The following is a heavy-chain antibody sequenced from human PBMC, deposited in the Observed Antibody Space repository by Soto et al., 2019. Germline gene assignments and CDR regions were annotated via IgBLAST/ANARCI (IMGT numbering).Heavy chain of an antibody. CDR1: GYTFSNYA. Sequence: QVHLVQSGAEVKKPGASMKVSCKASGYTFSNYAMHWVRQAPGQRLEWMGWINAGNGNTKYSQKFQDRVTITRDTSASTAHMELSSLRSEDTAVYYCAKGGNIAVVVADYGMDVWGQGTTVTVSS. J-gene: IGHJ6*02. D-gene: IGHD2-15*01. CDR3: AKGGNIAVVVADYGMDV. V-gene: IGHV1-3*01. CDR2: INAGNGNT.